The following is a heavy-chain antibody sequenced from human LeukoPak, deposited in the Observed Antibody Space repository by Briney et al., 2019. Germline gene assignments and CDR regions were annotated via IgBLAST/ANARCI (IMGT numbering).Heavy chain of an antibody. CDR2: IRFDGTDK. J-gene: IGHJ3*01. V-gene: IGHV3-30*02. D-gene: IGHD1-26*01. CDR1: GLTFRSYG. CDR3: AKESGDHFEAFDV. Sequence: SGGSLRLSCAASGLTFRSYGMHWVRQAPGKGLAWVASIRFDGTDKYFADFVKGRFIISRDNSKNTLDLQMNSLRAEDTAVYYCAKESGDHFEAFDVWGQGTMVTVSS.